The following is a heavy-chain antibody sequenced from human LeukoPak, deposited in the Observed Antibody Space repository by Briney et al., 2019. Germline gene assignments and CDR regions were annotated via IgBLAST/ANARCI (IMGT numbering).Heavy chain of an antibody. D-gene: IGHD1-26*01. J-gene: IGHJ4*02. Sequence: PSETLSLTCTVSGGSISSYYWSWIRQPPGKGLEWIGYIYYSGSTNYNPSLKSRVTISVDTSKDQFSLKLSSVTAADTAVYYCASELSGSRPLDYWGQGTLVTVSS. V-gene: IGHV4-59*08. CDR3: ASELSGSRPLDY. CDR2: IYYSGST. CDR1: GGSISSYY.